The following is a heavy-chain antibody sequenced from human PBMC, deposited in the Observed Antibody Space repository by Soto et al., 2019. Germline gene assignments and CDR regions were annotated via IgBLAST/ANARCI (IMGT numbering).Heavy chain of an antibody. J-gene: IGHJ4*02. V-gene: IGHV3-11*06. CDR3: ARVMITFGGVIAKFDY. CDR1: GFTFSDYY. Sequence: PGGSLRLSCAASGFTFSDYYMSWIRQAPGKGLEWVSYISSSSSYTNYADSVKGRFTISRDNAKNSLYLQMNSLRAEDTAVYYCARVMITFGGVIAKFDYWGQGTLVTVYS. CDR2: ISSSSSYT. D-gene: IGHD3-16*02.